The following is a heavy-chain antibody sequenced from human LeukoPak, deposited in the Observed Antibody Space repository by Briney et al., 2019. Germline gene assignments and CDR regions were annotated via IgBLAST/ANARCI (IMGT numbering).Heavy chain of an antibody. Sequence: SETLSLTCTVSGGSMRNYFRNWVRQPAGEGLEWIGRISTGGSTDYNPSLESRLTMSVDTSKNQFSLRLSSVTAADTAVYYCARDGSSSWPFDFWGQGTLVTVSS. CDR1: GGSMRNYF. V-gene: IGHV4-4*07. CDR2: ISTGGST. D-gene: IGHD6-13*01. J-gene: IGHJ4*02. CDR3: ARDGSSSWPFDF.